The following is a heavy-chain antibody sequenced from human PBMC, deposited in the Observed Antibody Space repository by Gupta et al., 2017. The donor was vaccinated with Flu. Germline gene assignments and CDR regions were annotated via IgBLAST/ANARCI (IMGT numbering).Heavy chain of an antibody. CDR3: ARRGAIESFDY. CDR1: GDSINDYY. Sequence: QVRLRESGPGLVKPSETLSLTCSVSGDSINDYYWSWVRQPPGKGLEWIAYIYSTGIADYSPSLKSRVTMSIDTSKNQFSLRLSSVTAADTAVYYCARRGAIESFDYWGQGTLVSVS. V-gene: IGHV4-4*09. J-gene: IGHJ4*02. D-gene: IGHD3-10*01. CDR2: IYSTGIA.